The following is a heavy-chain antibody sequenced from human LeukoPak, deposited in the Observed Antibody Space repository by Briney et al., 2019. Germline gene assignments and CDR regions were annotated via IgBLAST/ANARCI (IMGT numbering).Heavy chain of an antibody. J-gene: IGHJ4*02. CDR1: GYTFTSYY. CDR2: IYPRDGST. CDR3: ARDQEGFDY. V-gene: IGHV1-46*01. Sequence: ASVKVSCKASGYTFTSYYMHWVRQAPGQGLEWMGMIYPRDGSTSYAQRFQDRVTVTRDTSTSTVHMELSGLRSEDTAVYYCARDQEGFDYWGQGTLVTASS.